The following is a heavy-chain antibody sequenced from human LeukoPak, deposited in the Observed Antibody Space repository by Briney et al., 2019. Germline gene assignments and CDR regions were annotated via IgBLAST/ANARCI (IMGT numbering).Heavy chain of an antibody. V-gene: IGHV3-21*01. CDR2: ISSSSSYI. D-gene: IGHD3-22*01. CDR1: GFTFSSYS. CDR3: ARDLRRYYYDSSGYYLDY. Sequence: GGSLRLSCAASGFTFSSYSMNWVRQAPGKGLEWVSSISSSSSYIYYADSVKGRFTISRDNAKNSLYLQMNSLRAEDTAVYYCARDLRRYYYDSSGYYLDYWGQGTLVTVSS. J-gene: IGHJ4*02.